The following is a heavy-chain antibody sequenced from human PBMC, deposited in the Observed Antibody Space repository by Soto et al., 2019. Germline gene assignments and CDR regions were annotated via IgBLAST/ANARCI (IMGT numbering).Heavy chain of an antibody. CDR3: ARGNRDGYRSGSLDS. CDR2: IYNSGST. CDR1: GGSINVYY. J-gene: IGHJ4*02. D-gene: IGHD5-12*01. V-gene: IGHV4-59*01. Sequence: SETLSLTCTVSGGSINVYYWSWIRQPPGKGLEWVGYIYNSGSTNYNPSLKSRVTISVDTSKNQFSLKLSSVTSADTAVYYCARGNRDGYRSGSLDSCGRGTLVTVSS.